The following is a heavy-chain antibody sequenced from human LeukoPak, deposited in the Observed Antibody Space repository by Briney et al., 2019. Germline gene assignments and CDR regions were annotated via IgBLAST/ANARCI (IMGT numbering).Heavy chain of an antibody. CDR1: GFTFRSYW. CDR3: ATIRQLEQADY. D-gene: IGHD6-6*01. V-gene: IGHV3-21*01. CDR2: ISSSSSYI. J-gene: IGHJ4*02. Sequence: GGSLRLSCPASGFTFRSYWMSWVRQAPGKGLEWVSSISSSSSYIYYADSVKGRFTISRDNAKNSLYLQMNSLRAEDTAVYYCATIRQLEQADYWGQGTLVTVSS.